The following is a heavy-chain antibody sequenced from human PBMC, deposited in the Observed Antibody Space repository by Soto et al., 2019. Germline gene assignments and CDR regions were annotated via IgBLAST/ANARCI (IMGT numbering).Heavy chain of an antibody. D-gene: IGHD2-15*01. CDR3: AKDITYICSGGSCYSGFDY. CDR2: ISWNSGSI. CDR1: GFTFDDYA. V-gene: IGHV3-9*01. Sequence: GGSLRLSCAASGFTFDDYAMHWVRQAPGKGLEWVSGISWNSGSIGYADSVKGRFTISRDNAKNSLYLQMNSLRAEDTALYYCAKDITYICSGGSCYSGFDYWGQGTLVTVSS. J-gene: IGHJ4*02.